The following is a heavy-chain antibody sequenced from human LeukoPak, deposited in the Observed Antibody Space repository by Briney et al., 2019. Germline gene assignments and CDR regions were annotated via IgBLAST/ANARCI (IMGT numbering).Heavy chain of an antibody. J-gene: IGHJ4*02. CDR2: IWYDGSNK. CDR3: ARDLRGYFDY. CDR1: GFTFSSYS. D-gene: IGHD3-16*01. Sequence: GGSLRLSCAASGFTFSSYSMNWVRQAPGKGLEWVAVIWYDGSNKYYADSVKGRFTISRDNSKNTLYLQMNSLRAEDTAVYYCARDLRGYFDYWGQGTLVTVSS. V-gene: IGHV3-33*08.